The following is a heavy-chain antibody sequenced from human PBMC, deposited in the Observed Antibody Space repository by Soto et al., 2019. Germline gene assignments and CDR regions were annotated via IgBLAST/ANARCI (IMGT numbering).Heavy chain of an antibody. CDR1: GFTFSSYS. V-gene: IGHV3-48*01. CDR3: AKYDDWTGYGFDY. D-gene: IGHD3-3*01. Sequence: GGSLRLSCAASGFTFSSYSMNLVRQAPGKGLVWVSYISSSSSTIYYADSVKGRFTISRDNAKNSLYLRMNSLRAEDTAVYYCAKYDDWTGYGFDYWGQGTLVTVSS. CDR2: ISSSSSTI. J-gene: IGHJ4*02.